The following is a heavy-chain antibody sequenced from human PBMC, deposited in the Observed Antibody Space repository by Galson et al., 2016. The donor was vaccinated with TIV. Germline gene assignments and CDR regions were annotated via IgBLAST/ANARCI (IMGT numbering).Heavy chain of an antibody. D-gene: IGHD3-10*01. Sequence: ETLSLTCTVSGGSISTSSHYWAWIRQPPGKGLELIGTIYYTRSTYYNPSLKSRVTITVDTSNNQFSLKLRSVTAADTAGYYCTRPGSYVSHGMDVWGQGTSVIVSS. CDR1: GGSISTSSHY. CDR2: IYYTRST. CDR3: TRPGSYVSHGMDV. J-gene: IGHJ6*02. V-gene: IGHV4-39*01.